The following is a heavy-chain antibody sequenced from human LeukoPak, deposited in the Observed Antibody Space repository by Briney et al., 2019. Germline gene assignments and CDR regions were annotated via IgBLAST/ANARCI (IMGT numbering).Heavy chain of an antibody. Sequence: SQTLSLTCTGSGGSISSGSYYWSWIRQPAGKGLEWIGRIYTSGSTNYNPSLKSRVTISVDTSKNQFSLKLSSVTAADTAVYYCARSDWSGRDYWGQGTLVTVSS. J-gene: IGHJ4*02. CDR2: IYTSGST. V-gene: IGHV4-61*02. CDR3: ARSDWSGRDY. CDR1: GGSISSGSYY. D-gene: IGHD3-3*01.